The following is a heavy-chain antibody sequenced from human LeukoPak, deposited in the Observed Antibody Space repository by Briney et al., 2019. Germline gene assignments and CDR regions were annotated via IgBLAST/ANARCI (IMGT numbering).Heavy chain of an antibody. J-gene: IGHJ4*02. CDR1: GYTFTSYA. Sequence: ASVKVSCKASGYTFTSYAMHWVRQAPGQRLEWMGWINAGNGNTKYSQKFQGRVTITRGTSASTAYMELSSLRSEDTAVYYCARVGNSLLWFGELSNHYFDYWGQGTLVTVSS. D-gene: IGHD3-10*01. CDR3: ARVGNSLLWFGELSNHYFDY. CDR2: INAGNGNT. V-gene: IGHV1-3*01.